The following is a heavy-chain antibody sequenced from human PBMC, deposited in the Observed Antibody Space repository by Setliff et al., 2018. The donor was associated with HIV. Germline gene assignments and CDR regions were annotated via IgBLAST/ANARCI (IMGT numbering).Heavy chain of an antibody. CDR1: GYIFSHYG. CDR2: ISGYTGIT. J-gene: IGHJ5*02. Sequence: ASVKVSCKISGYIFSHYGVTWVRQAPGQGLEYMGYISGYTGITHYAQSFQGRVTMTTDPSKYTAYMELRSLKYDDTAGYYCARDAGTGGPGRWVDPWGQGTMVTVSS. D-gene: IGHD1-1*01. CDR3: ARDAGTGGPGRWVDP. V-gene: IGHV1-18*01.